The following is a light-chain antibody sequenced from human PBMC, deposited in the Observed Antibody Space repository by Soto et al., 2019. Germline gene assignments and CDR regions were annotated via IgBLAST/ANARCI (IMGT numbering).Light chain of an antibody. CDR3: QQLYSYPRALT. V-gene: IGKV1-9*01. CDR1: QGISSY. J-gene: IGKJ4*01. Sequence: DIQLTQSPSFLSASVGDRVTITCRASQGISSYLAWYQQKPGKAPKLLIYAASTLQSGVPSRFSGSGSGTEFTLTISSLQPEDFATYYCQQLYSYPRALTFGGGTKVEIK. CDR2: AAS.